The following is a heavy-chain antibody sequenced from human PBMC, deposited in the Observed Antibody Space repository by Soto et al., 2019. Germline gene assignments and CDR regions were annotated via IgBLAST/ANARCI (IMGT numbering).Heavy chain of an antibody. J-gene: IGHJ4*02. V-gene: IGHV4-34*01. Sequence: SETLSLTCAVYGGSFSGYYWSWIRKPPGKGLEWIGEINHSGSTNYNPSLKSRVTISVDTSKNQFSLKLSSVTAADTAVYYCERGSGRGQWQEDYWGQGTLVTVSS. CDR3: ERGSGRGQWQEDY. CDR2: INHSGST. CDR1: GGSFSGYY. D-gene: IGHD6-19*01.